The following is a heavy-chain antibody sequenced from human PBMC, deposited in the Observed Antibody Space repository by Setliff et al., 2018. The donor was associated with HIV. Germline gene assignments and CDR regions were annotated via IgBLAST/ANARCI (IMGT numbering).Heavy chain of an antibody. Sequence: PGESLKISCAVSGITFEHYGMSWVRQAPGKGPGWVSGINWSGDTTGYADSVRGRFTISRDNAKSSLFLQMNSLRAEDTAFYYCVKVRAVSISDGFDTWGQGTMVTVSS. CDR3: VKVRAVSISDGFDT. CDR1: GITFEHYG. J-gene: IGHJ3*02. D-gene: IGHD6-19*01. V-gene: IGHV3-20*04. CDR2: INWSGDTT.